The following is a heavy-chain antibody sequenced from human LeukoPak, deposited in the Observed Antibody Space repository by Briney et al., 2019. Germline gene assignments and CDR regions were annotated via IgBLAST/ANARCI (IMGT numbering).Heavy chain of an antibody. D-gene: IGHD3-9*01. V-gene: IGHV1-69*13. CDR1: GGTFSSYA. CDR3: ARGSDILTGYYETYYYYYMDV. Sequence: ASVKVSCKASGGTFSSYAISWVRQAPGQGLEWMGGIIPIFGTANYAQKFQGRVTITADESTSTAYMELSSLRSEDTAVYYCARGSDILTGYYETYYYYYMDVWGKGTTVTISS. J-gene: IGHJ6*03. CDR2: IIPIFGTA.